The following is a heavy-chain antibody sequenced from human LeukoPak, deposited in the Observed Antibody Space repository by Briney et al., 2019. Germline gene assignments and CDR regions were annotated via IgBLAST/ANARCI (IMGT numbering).Heavy chain of an antibody. CDR1: GFSFTTYG. Sequence: GGSLRLSCAASGFSFTTYGMHWVRQAPGKGLEWVAVIWYDGSNKYYADSVKGRFTISRDNSKNTLYLQMNSLRAEDTAVYYCARGGDLLDYWGQGTLVTVSS. CDR3: ARGGDLLDY. V-gene: IGHV3-33*01. J-gene: IGHJ4*02. D-gene: IGHD3-16*01. CDR2: IWYDGSNK.